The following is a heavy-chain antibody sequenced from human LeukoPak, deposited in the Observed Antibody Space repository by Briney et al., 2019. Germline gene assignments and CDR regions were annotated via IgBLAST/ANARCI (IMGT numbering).Heavy chain of an antibody. CDR1: GFTFSSYE. J-gene: IGHJ3*02. CDR3: ARVYSNYDPYDAFDI. Sequence: GGSLRLSCAASGFTFSSYEMNWVRQAPGKGLEGVSYISSSGSTIYYADSVKGRFTISRDNAKNSLYLQMNSLRAEDTAVYYCARVYSNYDPYDAFDIWGQGKMVTVSS. D-gene: IGHD4-11*01. CDR2: ISSSGSTI. V-gene: IGHV3-48*03.